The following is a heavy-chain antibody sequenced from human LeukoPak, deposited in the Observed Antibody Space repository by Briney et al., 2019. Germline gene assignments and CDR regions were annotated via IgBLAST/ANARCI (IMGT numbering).Heavy chain of an antibody. CDR1: GFTVSSNY. CDR3: ASSGSSWYNWFDP. V-gene: IGHV3-53*01. CDR2: IYSGGST. Sequence: GGSLRLSCAASGFTVSSNYMSWVRQAPGKGLEWVSVIYSGGSTYYADSVKGRFTISRDNSKNTLYLQMNSLRAEDTAVYYCASSGSSWYNWFDPWGQGTLVTVSS. D-gene: IGHD6-13*01. J-gene: IGHJ5*02.